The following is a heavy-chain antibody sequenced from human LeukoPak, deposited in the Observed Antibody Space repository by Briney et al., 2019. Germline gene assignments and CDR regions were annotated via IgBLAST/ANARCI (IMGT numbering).Heavy chain of an antibody. J-gene: IGHJ4*02. CDR2: INPNSGGT. CDR3: ARGQFYCSGGSCYWYYFDY. CDR1: GYTFTCYY. Sequence: ASVKVSCKASGYTFTCYYMHWVRQAPGQGLEWMGWINPNSGGTNYAQKFQGWVTMTRDTSISTAYMELSRLRSDDTAVYYCARGQFYCSGGSCYWYYFDYWGQGTLVTVSS. V-gene: IGHV1-2*04. D-gene: IGHD2-15*01.